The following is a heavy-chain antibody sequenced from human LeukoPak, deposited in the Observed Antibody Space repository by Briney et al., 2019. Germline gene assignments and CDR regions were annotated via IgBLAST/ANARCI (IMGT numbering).Heavy chain of an antibody. J-gene: IGHJ4*02. Sequence: AGGSLRLPCAASGYTFDDYTMHWVRQAPGKGLEWVAFIRYYGSNKYYADSVKGRFTISRDNSKNTLYLQMNSLRAEDTAVYYCAKNSSGWSFDYWGQGTLVTVSS. CDR2: IRYYGSNK. CDR1: GYTFDDYT. D-gene: IGHD6-19*01. V-gene: IGHV3-30*02. CDR3: AKNSSGWSFDY.